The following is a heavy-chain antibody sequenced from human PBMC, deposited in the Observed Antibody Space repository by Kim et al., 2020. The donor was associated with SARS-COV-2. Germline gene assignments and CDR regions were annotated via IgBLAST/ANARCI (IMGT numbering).Heavy chain of an antibody. J-gene: IGHJ4*02. CDR3: ARDQNYDILTGYYMPLDY. Sequence: KGRFTISRDNAKNSLYLQMNSLRAEDTAVYYCARDQNYDILTGYYMPLDYWGQGTLVTVSS. D-gene: IGHD3-9*01. V-gene: IGHV3-11*06.